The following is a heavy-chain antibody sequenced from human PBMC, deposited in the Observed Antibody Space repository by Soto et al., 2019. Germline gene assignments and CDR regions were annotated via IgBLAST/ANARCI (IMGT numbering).Heavy chain of an antibody. CDR1: GYTFTNYG. CDR2: ISAYNGNT. Sequence: QVQLVQSGAEVKKPGASVKVSCKASGYTFTNYGISWVRQAPGQGLEWMGWISAYNGNTNYAQKLQGRVTMTTDTXXXXXXXXXXXXXXXXXXXXXXXXXXXXXALDYWGQGTLVTVSS. V-gene: IGHV1-18*01. CDR3: XXXXXXXALDY. J-gene: IGHJ4*02.